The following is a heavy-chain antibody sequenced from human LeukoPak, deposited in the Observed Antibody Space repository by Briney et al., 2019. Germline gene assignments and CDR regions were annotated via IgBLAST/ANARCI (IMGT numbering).Heavy chain of an antibody. Sequence: GGSLRLSCVASGFTFSSRDWMTWVRQAPGKGLEWVANIKQDGSEKNYVDSVKGRFTISRDNAKNSVDLQMNSLRPEDTALYHCEKEVVCPSDCLFFHSGGQGTLVTVSS. J-gene: IGHJ4*02. V-gene: IGHV3-7*03. D-gene: IGHD2-21*02. CDR1: GFTFSSRDW. CDR2: IKQDGSEK. CDR3: EKEVVCPSDCLFFHS.